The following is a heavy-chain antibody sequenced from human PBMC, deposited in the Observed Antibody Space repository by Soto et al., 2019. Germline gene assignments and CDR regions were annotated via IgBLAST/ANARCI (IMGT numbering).Heavy chain of an antibody. CDR2: IIPIVGTG. V-gene: IGHV1-69*01. CDR1: GGTFSNYA. CDR3: ARVVILVPTASTHYYYHMDV. Sequence: QVQLVQSGAEVRKPGSSVTVSCKASGGTFSNYAISWVRQAPGQGLEWVGGIIPIVGTGRYAQKFQGRVTITADEPTTTAYMELSSLRFEDTAVYYCARVVILVPTASTHYYYHMDVWGPGTTVTVSS. D-gene: IGHD2-2*01. J-gene: IGHJ6*02.